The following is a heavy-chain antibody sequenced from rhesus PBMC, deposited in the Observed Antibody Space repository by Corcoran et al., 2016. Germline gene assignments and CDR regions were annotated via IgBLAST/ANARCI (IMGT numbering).Heavy chain of an antibody. J-gene: IGHJ6*01. Sequence: QVQLVQSGAEGKKPGASGKLSCKAPGYTFTSYSIKWVGKAPGQGLEGMEVINPTKGHSAHGQKFQARFTMTSDTATSTAYMGLSSLRSENTAVYYCARGQRLAYYYGLDSWGQGVVVTVSS. CDR3: ARGQRLAYYYGLDS. CDR1: GYTFTSYS. CDR2: INPTKGHS. D-gene: IGHD6-31*01. V-gene: IGHV1-200*01.